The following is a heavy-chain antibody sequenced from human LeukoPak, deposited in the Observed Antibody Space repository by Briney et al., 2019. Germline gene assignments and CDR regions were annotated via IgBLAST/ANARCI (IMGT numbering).Heavy chain of an antibody. V-gene: IGHV4-39*07. Sequence: SETLSLTCSVSGGSISSSSYYWGWIRQPPGKGLEWIGTIYYSGSTNYNPSLKSRVTISVDTFKNQFSLKLSSVTAADTAVYYCARDTSITPYYGMDVWGQGTTVTVSS. J-gene: IGHJ6*02. CDR1: GGSISSSSYY. CDR3: ARDTSITPYYGMDV. D-gene: IGHD3-10*01. CDR2: IYYSGST.